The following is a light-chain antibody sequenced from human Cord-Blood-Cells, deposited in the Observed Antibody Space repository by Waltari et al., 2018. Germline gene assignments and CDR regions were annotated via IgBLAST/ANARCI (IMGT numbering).Light chain of an antibody. CDR1: RRDVGSYNL. V-gene: IGLV2-23*01. CDR3: CSYAGSSTYVV. CDR2: EGS. Sequence: QSALTQPASVSGSPGQSITIPCTGTRRDVGSYNLVSWYQQHPGKAPKLMIYEGSKRPSVVSNRFSGSKSGNTASLTISGLQAEDEADYYCCSYAGSSTYVVFGGGTKLTVL. J-gene: IGLJ2*01.